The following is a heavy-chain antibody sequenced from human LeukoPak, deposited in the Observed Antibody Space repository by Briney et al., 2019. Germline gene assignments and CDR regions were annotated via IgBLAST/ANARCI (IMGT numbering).Heavy chain of an antibody. CDR2: IISSSSYI. D-gene: IGHD5-18*01. CDR1: GFTFSSYS. J-gene: IGHJ5*02. Sequence: NTGGSLRLSFAASGFTFSSYSMTSVRQAPGKGLEWVSSIISSSSYIYYADSVKGRFTISRDNAKNSLYLQMNSLRAEDTAVYYCARAYSLEDWFDPWGQGTLVTVSS. CDR3: ARAYSLEDWFDP. V-gene: IGHV3-21*01.